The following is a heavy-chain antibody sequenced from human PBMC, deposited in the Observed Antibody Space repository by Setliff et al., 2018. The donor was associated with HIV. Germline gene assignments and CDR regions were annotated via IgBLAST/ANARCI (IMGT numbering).Heavy chain of an antibody. D-gene: IGHD1-7*01. CDR2: IYYSGNT. V-gene: IGHV4-39*07. Sequence: SETLSLTCAVSGGSIISSTYHCSWIRQPPGRGLEWIGDIYYSGNTYYNSSLKSRVTISLDTSKNQFSLKLSSVTAADTAVYYCARGDGTKYYYYYYMDVWGKGTTVTAP. CDR1: GGSIISSTYH. J-gene: IGHJ6*03. CDR3: ARGDGTKYYYYYYMDV.